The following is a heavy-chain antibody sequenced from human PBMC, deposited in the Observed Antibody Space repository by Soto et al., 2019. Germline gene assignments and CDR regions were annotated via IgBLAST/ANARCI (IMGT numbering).Heavy chain of an antibody. CDR2: IHHSGTT. Sequence: QVQLQESGPGLVKPSETLSLTCTVAGDAISSGARSWSWIRQPPGRGLEWIGSIHHSGTTYYNPSVISRFSISLATSQNQVSLTLSSVTAADTAVYWCAGARTPYSCDFWGQGPLVTVSS. V-gene: IGHV4-30-4*08. J-gene: IGHJ4*02. CDR3: AGARTPYSCDF. CDR1: GDAISSGARS. D-gene: IGHD5-18*01.